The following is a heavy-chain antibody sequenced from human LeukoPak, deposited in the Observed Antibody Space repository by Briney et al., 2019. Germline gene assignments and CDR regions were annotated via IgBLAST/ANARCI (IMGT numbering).Heavy chain of an antibody. CDR2: ISAYNGNT. D-gene: IGHD5-12*01. CDR1: GYTFTSYG. J-gene: IGHJ6*03. Sequence: ASVKVSCKASGYTFTSYGISWVRQAPGQGLEWMGWISAYNGNTNYAQKFQGRVTMTTDTSTSTAYMELRSLRSDDTAVYYCARVYGRWGYDYYYYYMDVWGKGTTVTVSS. V-gene: IGHV1-18*01. CDR3: ARVYGRWGYDYYYYYMDV.